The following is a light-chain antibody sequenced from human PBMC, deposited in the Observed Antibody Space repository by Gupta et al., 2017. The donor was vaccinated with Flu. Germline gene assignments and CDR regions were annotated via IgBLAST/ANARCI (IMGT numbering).Light chain of an antibody. Sequence: SSLSASLGERGTSNSQANKSISNYLNWYYQKPGKTPKLLNYYASNLETGVPARFSGSGSGTDLTVTISRLQAEDIATYYCKQYVKLPRTFGEGTKVEI. CDR2: YAS. J-gene: IGKJ4*02. CDR3: KQYVKLPRT. CDR1: KSISNY. V-gene: IGKV1-33*01.